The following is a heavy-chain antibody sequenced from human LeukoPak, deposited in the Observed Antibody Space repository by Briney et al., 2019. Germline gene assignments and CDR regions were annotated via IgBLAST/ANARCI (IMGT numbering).Heavy chain of an antibody. D-gene: IGHD3-9*01. J-gene: IGHJ6*02. CDR1: GFTFSSYW. CDR3: ARLDYDILTGYRQYYYYYYGMDV. V-gene: IGHV3-7*01. Sequence: GGSLRLSCAASGFTFSSYWMSWVRQAPGKGLERVANIKQDGSEKYYVDSVKGRFTISRDNAKNSLYLQMNSLRAEDTAVYYCARLDYDILTGYRQYYYYYYGMDVWGQGTTVTVSS. CDR2: IKQDGSEK.